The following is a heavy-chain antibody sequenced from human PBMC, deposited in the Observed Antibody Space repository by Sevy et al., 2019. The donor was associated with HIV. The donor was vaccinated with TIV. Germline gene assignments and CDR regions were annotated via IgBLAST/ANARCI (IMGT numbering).Heavy chain of an antibody. J-gene: IGHJ4*02. D-gene: IGHD4-17*01. CDR2: IYYRGTT. CDR3: ARLLGDNGYFDQ. Sequence: SETLSLTCTVSGDSMSRSNHYWGWIRQPPGKGLEWIGIIYYRGTTYYNPSLKSRVTISEDTSKNQFSLRLTSVTAADTALYFCARLLGDNGYFDQWGQGTLVTVSS. CDR1: GDSMSRSNHY. V-gene: IGHV4-39*01.